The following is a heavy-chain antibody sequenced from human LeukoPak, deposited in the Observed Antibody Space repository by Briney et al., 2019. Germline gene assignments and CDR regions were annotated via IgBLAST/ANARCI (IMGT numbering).Heavy chain of an antibody. CDR2: IYYSGST. CDR3: ARPPYPIAAAGDY. J-gene: IGHJ4*02. V-gene: IGHV4-59*08. Sequence: PSETLSLTCTVSGGSISSYYWSWIRQPPGKGLEWIGYIYYSGSTYYNPSLKSRVTISVDTSKNQFSLKLSSVTAADTAVYYCARPPYPIAAAGDYWGQGTLVTVSS. D-gene: IGHD6-13*01. CDR1: GGSISSYY.